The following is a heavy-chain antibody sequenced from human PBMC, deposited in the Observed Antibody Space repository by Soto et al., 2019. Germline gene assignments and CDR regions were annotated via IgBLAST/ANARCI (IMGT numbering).Heavy chain of an antibody. D-gene: IGHD3-16*01. V-gene: IGHV3-21*06. Sequence: GGSLRLSCAASGFMFSAYTMNWIRQAPGKGLEWLSSISDDSSYIDYADSLRGRFTVSRDNARNSLYLQIDSLGVEDTAVYYCATPYYFNHWGPGTLVTVSS. CDR1: GFMFSAYT. CDR2: ISDDSSYI. J-gene: IGHJ1*01. CDR3: ATPYYFNH.